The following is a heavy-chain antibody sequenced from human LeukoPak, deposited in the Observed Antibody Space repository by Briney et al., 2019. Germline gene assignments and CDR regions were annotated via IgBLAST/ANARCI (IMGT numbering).Heavy chain of an antibody. Sequence: ASVKVSCKASGYTFTGYYMHWVRQAPGQGLEWMGWINPNSGGTNYAQKFQGRVTMTRDTSISTAYMELSRLRSDDTAVYYCARAAGDDYYYYYMDVWGKGTTVTVSS. D-gene: IGHD7-27*01. CDR3: ARAAGDDYYYYYMDV. V-gene: IGHV1-2*02. CDR2: INPNSGGT. J-gene: IGHJ6*03. CDR1: GYTFTGYY.